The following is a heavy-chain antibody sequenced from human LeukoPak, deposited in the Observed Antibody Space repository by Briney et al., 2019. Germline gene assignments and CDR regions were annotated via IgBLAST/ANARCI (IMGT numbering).Heavy chain of an antibody. J-gene: IGHJ4*02. Sequence: SETLSLTCTVSGGSISSYYWSWIRQPPGKGLEWIGYIYYSGSTNYNPSLKSRVTISVDTSKNQFSLKLSSVTAADTAVYYCAGLRMTTVTTAYDYWGQGTLVTVSS. CDR2: IYYSGST. V-gene: IGHV4-59*08. CDR1: GGSISSYY. CDR3: AGLRMTTVTTAYDY. D-gene: IGHD4-17*01.